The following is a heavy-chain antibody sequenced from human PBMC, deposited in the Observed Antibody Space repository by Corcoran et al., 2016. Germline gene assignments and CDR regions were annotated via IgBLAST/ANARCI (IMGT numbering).Heavy chain of an antibody. D-gene: IGHD3-3*01. J-gene: IGHJ6*02. CDR3: ASRNFDFWGAYYSGVGYYYDYGMDV. CDR2: IIPIFGTA. CDR1: GGTFSSYA. V-gene: IGHV1-69*01. Sequence: QVQLVQSGAEVKKPGSSVKVSCKASGGTFSSYAIGWVRQAPGQGLEWMGGIIPIFGTANYAQKFQGRVTITADESTSTADMELSSLRSEDKAVYYGASRNFDFWGAYYSGVGYYYDYGMDVWGQGTTVTVSS.